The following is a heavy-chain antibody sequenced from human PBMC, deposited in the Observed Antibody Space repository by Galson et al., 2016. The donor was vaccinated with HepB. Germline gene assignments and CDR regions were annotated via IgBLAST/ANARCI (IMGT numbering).Heavy chain of an antibody. J-gene: IGHJ6*02. CDR2: ISYDGNKE. CDR1: GFRFTYYG. D-gene: IGHD1-26*01. CDR3: AKDSILGATAGFYGIDV. V-gene: IGHV3-30*18. Sequence: SLRLSCAASGFRFTYYGLHWVRQAPGKGLEWVAVISYDGNKEYYADSVKGRFTIFRDNPKTPVYLEMNSLRVEDTAVYYCAKDSILGATAGFYGIDVWGQGTTVTVSS.